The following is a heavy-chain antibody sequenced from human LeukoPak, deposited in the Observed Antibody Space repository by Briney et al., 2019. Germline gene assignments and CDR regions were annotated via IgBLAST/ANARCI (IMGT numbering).Heavy chain of an antibody. V-gene: IGHV3-23*01. D-gene: IGHD3-22*01. Sequence: GSLRLSCAASGFTFSSYAMSWVRQAPGKGLEWVSAISGSGGSTYYADSVKGRFTISRDNSKNTLYLQMNSLRAEDTAVYYCAKDLFYYDSSGYYQRYFQHWGQGTLVTVSS. J-gene: IGHJ1*01. CDR2: ISGSGGST. CDR3: AKDLFYYDSSGYYQRYFQH. CDR1: GFTFSSYA.